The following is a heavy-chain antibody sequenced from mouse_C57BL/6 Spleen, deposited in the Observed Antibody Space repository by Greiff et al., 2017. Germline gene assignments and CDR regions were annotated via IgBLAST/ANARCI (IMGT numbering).Heavy chain of an antibody. J-gene: IGHJ2*01. CDR1: GYAFSSSW. D-gene: IGHD2-4*01. CDR3: ARGDYDYPYYCDY. Sequence: QVQLKQSGPELVKPGASVKISCKASGYAFSSSWMNWVKQRPGKGLEWIGRIYPGDGDTNYNGKFKGKATLTADKSSSTAYMQLSSLTSEDSAVYFCARGDYDYPYYCDYWGQGTTLTVSS. V-gene: IGHV1-82*01. CDR2: IYPGDGDT.